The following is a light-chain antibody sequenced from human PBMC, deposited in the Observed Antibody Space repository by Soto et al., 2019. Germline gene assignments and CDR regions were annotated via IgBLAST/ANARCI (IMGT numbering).Light chain of an antibody. V-gene: IGKV1-33*01. J-gene: IGKJ1*01. CDR2: DAS. Sequence: IQMTQSPSSLSAYVGDRVIITCQATQDINVHLNWYQQKPGGAPKLLIFDASNLDTGVPSRFSWSGSGTHFTFTINSLQSEDIATYYCQHPGTFGQGTRVELK. CDR3: QHPGT. CDR1: QDINVH.